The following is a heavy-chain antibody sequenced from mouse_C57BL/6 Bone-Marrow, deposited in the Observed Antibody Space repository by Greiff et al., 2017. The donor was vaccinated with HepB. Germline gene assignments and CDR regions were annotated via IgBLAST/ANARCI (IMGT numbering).Heavy chain of an antibody. CDR3: ARPPFYDGYYVLFAY. D-gene: IGHD2-3*01. V-gene: IGHV5-9*01. CDR2: ISGGGGNT. CDR1: GFTFSSYT. J-gene: IGHJ3*01. Sequence: EVKLMESGGGLVKPGGSLKLSCAASGFTFSSYTMSWVRQTPEKRLEWVATISGGGGNTYYPDSVKGRFTISRDNAKNTLYLQMSSLRSEDTALYYCARPPFYDGYYVLFAYWGQGTLVTVSA.